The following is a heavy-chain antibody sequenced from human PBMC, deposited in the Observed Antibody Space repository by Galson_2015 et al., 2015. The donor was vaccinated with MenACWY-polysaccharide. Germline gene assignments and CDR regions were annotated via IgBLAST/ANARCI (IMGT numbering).Heavy chain of an antibody. CDR3: AKASQWGVAAVGSFDH. V-gene: IGHV3-23*01. J-gene: IGHJ4*02. Sequence: SLRLSCAASGFSITSYAVNWVRQAPGKGLKWVAVISGSGTDMRYADSVKCRFTISRDTSKSTLYLQMNRRRAEDTAEYYCAKASQWGVAAVGSFDHWGQGTLLTVSS. CDR1: GFSITSYA. CDR2: ISGSGTDM. D-gene: IGHD6-13*01.